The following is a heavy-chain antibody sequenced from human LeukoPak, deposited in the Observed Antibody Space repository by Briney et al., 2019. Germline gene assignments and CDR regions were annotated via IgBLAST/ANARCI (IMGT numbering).Heavy chain of an antibody. Sequence: PGGSLRLSCAASGFTFSSYGMSWVRQAPGKGLEWVSAISGSGGSTYYADSVKGRFTISRDNSRNTVYLQMNSLRTEDTAVYYCAKDRMYGDYDGYWGQGTLVTVSS. CDR1: GFTFSSYG. J-gene: IGHJ4*02. CDR2: ISGSGGST. CDR3: AKDRMYGDYDGY. D-gene: IGHD4-17*01. V-gene: IGHV3-23*01.